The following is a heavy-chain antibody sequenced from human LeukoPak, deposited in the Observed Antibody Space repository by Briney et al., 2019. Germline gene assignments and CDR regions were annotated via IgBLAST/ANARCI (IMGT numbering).Heavy chain of an antibody. Sequence: PSETLSLTCAVYGGSFSGYYWSWSRQPPGKGLEWIGEINHSGSTNYNPSLKSRVTISVDTSKNQFSLKLSSVTAADTAVYYCARSASYSNYSYYWGQGTLVTVSS. CDR1: GGSFSGYY. D-gene: IGHD4-11*01. V-gene: IGHV4-34*01. J-gene: IGHJ4*02. CDR3: ARSASYSNYSYY. CDR2: INHSGST.